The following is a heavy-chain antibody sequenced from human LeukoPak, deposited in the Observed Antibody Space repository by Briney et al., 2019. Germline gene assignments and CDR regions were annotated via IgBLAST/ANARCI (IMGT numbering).Heavy chain of an antibody. CDR1: GYTFTSYD. V-gene: IGHV1-8*01. CDR3: ARGRTTVTPEDAFDI. D-gene: IGHD4-17*01. J-gene: IGHJ3*02. Sequence: ASVTVSCKASGYTFTSYDINWVRQATGQGLEWMGWMNPNSGNTGYAQKFQGRVTMTRNTSISTAYMELSSLRSEDTAVYYCARGRTTVTPEDAFDIWGQGTMVTVSS. CDR2: MNPNSGNT.